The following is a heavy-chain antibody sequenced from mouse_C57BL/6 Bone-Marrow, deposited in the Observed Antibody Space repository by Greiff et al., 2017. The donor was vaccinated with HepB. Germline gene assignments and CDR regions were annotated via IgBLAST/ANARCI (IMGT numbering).Heavy chain of an antibody. CDR1: GFTFSDYY. CDR2: INYDGSST. D-gene: IGHD2-2*01. CDR3: AREGYDYAMDY. V-gene: IGHV5-16*01. Sequence: EVKLMESEGGLVQPGSSMKLSCTASGFTFSDYYMAWVRQVPEKGLEWVANINYDGSSTYYLDSLKSRFFISRDNAKNILYLQMSSLKSEDTATYYCAREGYDYAMDYWGQGTSVTVSS. J-gene: IGHJ4*01.